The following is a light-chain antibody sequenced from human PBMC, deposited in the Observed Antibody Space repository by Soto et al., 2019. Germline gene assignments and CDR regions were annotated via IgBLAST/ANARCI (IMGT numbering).Light chain of an antibody. J-gene: IGLJ1*01. V-gene: IGLV2-14*01. Sequence: QSALTQSASVSGSPGQSITISCTGTSSDVGGYNYVSWYQQHPGKAPKLIIYDVSSRPSGVSNRFSGSKSGNTASLTISGLQAEDEADYYCSSYTSRTTEVFGTGTKVTVL. CDR3: SSYTSRTTEV. CDR1: SSDVGGYNY. CDR2: DVS.